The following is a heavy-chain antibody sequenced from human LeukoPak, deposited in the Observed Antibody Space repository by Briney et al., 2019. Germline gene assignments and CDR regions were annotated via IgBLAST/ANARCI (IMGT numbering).Heavy chain of an antibody. CDR3: ARGGAYYYDSGSSTIPSAFDY. CDR2: IIPIFGTA. D-gene: IGHD3-10*01. Sequence: ASVKVSCKASGGTFSSYAISWVRQAPGQGLEWMGGIIPIFGTANYAQKFQGRVTITADKSTSTAYMELSSLRSEDTAVYYCARGGAYYYDSGSSTIPSAFDYWGQGTLVTVSS. V-gene: IGHV1-69*06. CDR1: GGTFSSYA. J-gene: IGHJ4*02.